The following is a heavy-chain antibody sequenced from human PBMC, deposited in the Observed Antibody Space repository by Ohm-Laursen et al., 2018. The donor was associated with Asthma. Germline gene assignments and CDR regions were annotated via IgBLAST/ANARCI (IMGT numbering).Heavy chain of an antibody. CDR2: ISTASSFI. V-gene: IGHV3-21*01. J-gene: IGHJ3*02. Sequence: SLRLSCTASGYTFSRYSIHWVRQIPGKGLEWVASISTASSFIYYADSVRGRFTTSRDNARNSVYLQMNSLRAEDTAVYYCARDPNYYDSSGYYFDAFDIWGQGTMVTVSS. CDR1: GYTFSRYS. CDR3: ARDPNYYDSSGYYFDAFDI. D-gene: IGHD3-22*01.